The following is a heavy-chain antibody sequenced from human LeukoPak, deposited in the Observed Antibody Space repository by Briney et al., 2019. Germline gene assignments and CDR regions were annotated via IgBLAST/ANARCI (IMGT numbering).Heavy chain of an antibody. CDR1: GFTFSNYW. J-gene: IGHJ5*02. CDR2: IIGDGSNT. CDR3: TRRVSATRWFDP. D-gene: IGHD2-15*01. V-gene: IGHV3-74*01. Sequence: PGGSLRLSCAASGFTFSNYWMHWFRQAPGRGLDWVSRIIGDGSNTIYADSVKGRFTISRDNAENTMYLQMNSLRVEDTAVYYCTRRVSATRWFDPWGQGTLATVSS.